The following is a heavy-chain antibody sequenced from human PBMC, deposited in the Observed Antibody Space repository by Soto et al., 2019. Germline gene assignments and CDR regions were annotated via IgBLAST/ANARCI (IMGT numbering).Heavy chain of an antibody. Sequence: EVQLLASGGGLVQPGGSLRLSCAASGFSFSYYVMTWVRQAPGKGLEWVSTITTGGGNTDYGDSVKGRFTISRDNSKSTLSLQMNSLTAEDTAVYYCARGEGRTSHFFDRWGRGTLVTVSS. CDR2: ITTGGGNT. CDR1: GFSFSYYV. D-gene: IGHD2-2*01. J-gene: IGHJ2*01. CDR3: ARGEGRTSHFFDR. V-gene: IGHV3-23*01.